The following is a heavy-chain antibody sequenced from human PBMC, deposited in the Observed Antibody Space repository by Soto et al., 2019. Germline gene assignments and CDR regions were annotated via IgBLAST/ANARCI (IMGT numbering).Heavy chain of an antibody. CDR2: ITPFNGNT. CDR1: GYTFTYRY. J-gene: IGHJ4*02. CDR3: ASSLGYSSSGIDY. D-gene: IGHD6-6*01. V-gene: IGHV1-45*02. Sequence: QMQLVQSGAEVKKTGSSVKVSCKASGYTFTYRYLHWVRQAPGQALEWMGWITPFNGNTNYAQKFQDRVTITRDRSMSTDYMELSSLRSEDTAMYYCASSLGYSSSGIDYWGQGTLVTVSS.